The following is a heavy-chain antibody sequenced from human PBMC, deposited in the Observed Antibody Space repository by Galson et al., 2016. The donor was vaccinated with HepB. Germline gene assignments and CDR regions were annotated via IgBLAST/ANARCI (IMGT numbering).Heavy chain of an antibody. CDR3: ARAPRGNPASGSYFYYYAMDV. D-gene: IGHD3-10*01. CDR1: GFSLTTDEIC. V-gene: IGHV2-70*01. J-gene: IGHJ6*02. Sequence: PALVKPTQTLTLTCTFSGFSLTTDEICVSWIRQPPGKALEWLALITWDDDKYYSTSLKTRLTISKDTSRNQVVLTMTNMDPVDTATYYCARAPRGNPASGSYFYYYAMDVWGQGTTVTVSS. CDR2: ITWDDDK.